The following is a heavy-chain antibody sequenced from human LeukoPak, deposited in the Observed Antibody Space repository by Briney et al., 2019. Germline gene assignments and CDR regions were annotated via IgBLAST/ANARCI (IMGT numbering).Heavy chain of an antibody. CDR2: IYCSGST. CDR3: ARIYGDYEYYYYYYMDV. CDR1: GYSISSGYY. Sequence: SEPLTLPCTVSGYSISSGYYWSWLRQPPGEGLEGIWFIYCSGSTNYNPSLKSRVTISEDTSKNQFSLKLSSVTAADTAVYYCARIYGDYEYYYYYYMDVCGEGTTVTVSS. J-gene: IGHJ6*03. D-gene: IGHD4-17*01. V-gene: IGHV4-61*01.